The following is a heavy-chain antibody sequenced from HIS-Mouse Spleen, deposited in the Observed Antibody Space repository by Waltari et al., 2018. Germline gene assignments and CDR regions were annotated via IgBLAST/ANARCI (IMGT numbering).Heavy chain of an antibody. CDR3: AREIPYSSSWYDWYFDL. Sequence: QLQLQESGPGLVKPSETRSLTCTGSGCSIRSSSYYWGWTPQPPGKGLEWIGSIYYSGSTYYNPSLKSRVTISVDTSKNQFSLKLSSVTAADTAVYYCAREIPYSSSWYDWYFDLWGRGTLVTVSS. D-gene: IGHD6-13*01. J-gene: IGHJ2*01. CDR1: GCSIRSSSYY. CDR2: IYYSGST. V-gene: IGHV4-39*07.